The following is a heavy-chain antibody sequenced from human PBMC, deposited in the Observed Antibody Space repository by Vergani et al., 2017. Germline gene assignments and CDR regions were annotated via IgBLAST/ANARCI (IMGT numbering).Heavy chain of an antibody. Sequence: VQLLESGGGLVKPGGSLRLSCAASGFTFSDYYMSWIRQAPGKGLEWVSYISSSSSYTNYADSVKGRFTISRDNAKNSLYLQMNSLRAEDTAVYYCASLIAAGSDYWGQGTLVTVSS. CDR2: ISSSSSYT. CDR1: GFTFSDYY. D-gene: IGHD6-13*01. J-gene: IGHJ4*02. V-gene: IGHV3-11*03. CDR3: ASLIAAGSDY.